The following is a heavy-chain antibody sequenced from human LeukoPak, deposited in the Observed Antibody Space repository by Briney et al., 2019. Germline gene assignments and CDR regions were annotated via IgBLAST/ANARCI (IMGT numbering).Heavy chain of an antibody. CDR2: ISSSSSYI. J-gene: IGHJ4*02. V-gene: IGHV3-21*01. CDR3: ARGVAASKLQAYDY. Sequence: PGGSLRLSCAASGFTFSSYSMNWVRQAPGKGLEWFSSISSSSSYIYYADSVKGRFTISRDNAKNSLYLQMNSLRAEDTAVYYCARGVAASKLQAYDYWGQGTLVTVSS. D-gene: IGHD6-19*01. CDR1: GFTFSSYS.